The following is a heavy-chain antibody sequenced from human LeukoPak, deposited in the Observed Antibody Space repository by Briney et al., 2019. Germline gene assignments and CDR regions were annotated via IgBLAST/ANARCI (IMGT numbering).Heavy chain of an antibody. CDR2: IYYSGST. CDR3: ARGGVISWYSSSWIYYDY. CDR1: VGSISSSSYY. Sequence: SESLSLACTVSVGSISSSSYYWGWIRQPPGKGLEWIGRIYYSGSTYSKPSLKSRVTITVDTSKNQFSLTLSSVTAADTAVYYCARGGVISWYSSSWIYYDYRGQGTLVTVSS. D-gene: IGHD6-13*01. V-gene: IGHV4-39*07. J-gene: IGHJ4*02.